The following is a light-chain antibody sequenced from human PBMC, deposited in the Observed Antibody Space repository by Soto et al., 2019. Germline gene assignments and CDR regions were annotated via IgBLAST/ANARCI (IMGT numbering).Light chain of an antibody. CDR2: DDN. V-gene: IGLV1-51*01. J-gene: IGLJ1*01. Sequence: QSVLTQPPSVSAAPGQNVTIACSGSSSNIGCNSVSWYQQLPGTAPKLLIYDDNKRPSGIPDRFSGSKSGTSATLGITGFQTGDEADYYCGSWDSSLSAYVFGTGTKVTVL. CDR1: SSNIGCNS. CDR3: GSWDSSLSAYV.